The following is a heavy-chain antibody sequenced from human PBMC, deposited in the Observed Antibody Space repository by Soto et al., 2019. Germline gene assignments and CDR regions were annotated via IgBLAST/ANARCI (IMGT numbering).Heavy chain of an antibody. CDR1: GFTFSSYS. D-gene: IGHD5-18*01. Sequence: PGGSLRLSCAASGFTFSSYSMNWVRQAPGKGLEWVSSISSSSSYIYYADSVKGRFTISRDNAKNSLYLQMNSLRAEDTAVYYCARGEGGYSYGSYYYYGMDVWGQGTTVTVS. J-gene: IGHJ6*02. V-gene: IGHV3-21*01. CDR3: ARGEGGYSYGSYYYYGMDV. CDR2: ISSSSSYI.